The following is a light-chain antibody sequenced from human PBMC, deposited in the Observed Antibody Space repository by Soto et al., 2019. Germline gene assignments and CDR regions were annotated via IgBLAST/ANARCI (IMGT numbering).Light chain of an antibody. CDR3: QQYYSIPLT. CDR2: WAS. V-gene: IGKV4-1*01. Sequence: DIVMTQSPDFLAVSLGERATINCKSSQSVLYSSNNKNYLAWYQQKPRQPPKLLIYWASTRESGVPDRFSGSGSGTDFTLTISSLQAEDVAVYYCQQYYSIPLTFGGGTKVDIK. J-gene: IGKJ4*01. CDR1: QSVLYSSNNKNY.